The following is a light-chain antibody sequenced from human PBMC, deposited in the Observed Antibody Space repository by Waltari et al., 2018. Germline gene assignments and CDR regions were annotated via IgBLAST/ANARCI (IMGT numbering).Light chain of an antibody. V-gene: IGLV1-47*01. CDR2: RSY. CDR3: ATWDDSLNAWV. CDR1: SPNIGPTY. Sequence: SVLSQSPSASGTPWQRVSISCSGSSPNIGPTYAYWYQQFPGTAPRLLIDRSYQRPSGVPDRFSGTKSGTSASLAISGLRSEDEADYYCATWDDSLNAWVFGGGTRLTAL. J-gene: IGLJ3*02.